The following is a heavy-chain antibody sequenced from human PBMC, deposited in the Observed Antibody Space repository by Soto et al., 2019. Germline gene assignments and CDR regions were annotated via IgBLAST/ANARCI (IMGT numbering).Heavy chain of an antibody. D-gene: IGHD2-2*01. CDR2: TSGSGGST. Sequence: GGSLRLSCAASGFTVSSYAMSWVRQPPGKGLEWVSATSGSGGSTYYADSVKGRFTISRDNSKNTLYLQMNSLTAEDTAVYYCATEYCSSNSCLAPAPFDYWGQGTLVTISS. J-gene: IGHJ4*02. CDR1: GFTVSSYA. V-gene: IGHV3-23*01. CDR3: ATEYCSSNSCLAPAPFDY.